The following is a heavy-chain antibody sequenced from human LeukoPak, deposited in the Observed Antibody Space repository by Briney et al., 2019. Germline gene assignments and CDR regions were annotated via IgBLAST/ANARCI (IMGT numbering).Heavy chain of an antibody. D-gene: IGHD3-22*01. CDR1: GFTFSSYA. CDR2: ISGSGGST. CDR3: AKVPFHYDSSGYYYAVDY. J-gene: IGHJ4*02. V-gene: IGHV3-23*01. Sequence: GGSLRLSCAASGFTFSSYAMSWVRQAPGKGLEWVSAISGSGGSTYYADSVKGRFTISRDNSKNTLYLQMNSLRAEDTAVYYCAKVPFHYDSSGYYYAVDYWGQGTLVTVSS.